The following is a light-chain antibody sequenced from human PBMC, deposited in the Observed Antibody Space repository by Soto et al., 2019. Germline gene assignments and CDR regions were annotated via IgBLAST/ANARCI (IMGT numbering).Light chain of an antibody. CDR1: FSNIGSNP. J-gene: IGLJ1*01. CDR3: AAWDGSLKGYV. CDR2: SNN. V-gene: IGLV1-44*01. Sequence: QSVLTHPPSQSGAPGQMVTISRSGRFSNIGSNPVNWYQQLPGTAPPLHIYSNNQRPSXVPXXFSGSKSGTSASLGXSGLQSXDXXDYYCAAWDGSLKGYVFGTGTKVTVL.